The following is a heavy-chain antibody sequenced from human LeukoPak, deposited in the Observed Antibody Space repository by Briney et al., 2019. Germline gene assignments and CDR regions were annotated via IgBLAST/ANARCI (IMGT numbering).Heavy chain of an antibody. J-gene: IGHJ3*02. CDR2: INPNSGGT. V-gene: IGHV1-2*02. CDR3: ARDRRIQLWLRDNDAFDI. CDR1: GYTFTGYY. D-gene: IGHD5-18*01. Sequence: ASVKVSCKASGYTFTGYYMHWVRQAPGQGLEWMGWINPNSGGTNYAQKFQGRVTMTRDTSISTAYMELSRRRSDDTAVYYCARDRRIQLWLRDNDAFDIWGQGTMVTVSS.